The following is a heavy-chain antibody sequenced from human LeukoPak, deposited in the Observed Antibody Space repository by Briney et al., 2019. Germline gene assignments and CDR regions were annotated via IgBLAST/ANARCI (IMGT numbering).Heavy chain of an antibody. D-gene: IGHD6-25*01. V-gene: IGHV3-21*01. J-gene: IGHJ4*02. CDR2: ISSSSSYI. Sequence: GGSLRLSCAASGFRFSIYSMNWVRQAPGKGLEWVSSISSSSSYIYYADSVKGRFTISRDNAKNSLYLQMNSLRAEDTAVYYCAREGAAGNYFNYWGQGTLVTVSS. CDR3: AREGAAGNYFNY. CDR1: GFRFSIYS.